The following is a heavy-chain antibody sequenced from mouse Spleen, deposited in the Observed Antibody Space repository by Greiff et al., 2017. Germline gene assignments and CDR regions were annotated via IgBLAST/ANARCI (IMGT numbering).Heavy chain of an antibody. CDR1: GYSITSGYY. D-gene: IGHD2-1*01. CDR2: ISYDGSN. J-gene: IGHJ4*01. CDR3: ARDSYGNYVDYYAMDY. V-gene: IGHV3-6*02. Sequence: ESGPGLVKPSQSLSLTCSVTGYSITSGYYWNWIRQFPGNKLEWMGYISYDGSNNYNPSLKNRISITRDTSKNQFFLKLNSVTTEDTATYYCARDSYGNYVDYYAMDYWGQGTSVTVSS.